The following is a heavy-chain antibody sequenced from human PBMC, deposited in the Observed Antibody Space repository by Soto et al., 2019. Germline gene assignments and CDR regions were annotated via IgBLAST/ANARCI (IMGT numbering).Heavy chain of an antibody. CDR2: IYYSGST. V-gene: IGHV4-59*01. Sequence: TLSLTCTVSGGSISSYYWSWIRQPPGKGLEWIGYIYYSGSTNYNPSLKSRVTISVDTSKNQFSLKLSSVTAADTAVYYCARDPPALDYWGQGTLVTVSS. CDR1: GGSISSYY. J-gene: IGHJ4*02. CDR3: ARDPPALDY.